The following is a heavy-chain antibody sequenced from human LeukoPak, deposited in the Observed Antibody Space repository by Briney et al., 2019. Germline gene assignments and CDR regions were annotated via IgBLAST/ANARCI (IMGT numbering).Heavy chain of an antibody. CDR2: ISPASGVT. CDR3: ANEHGG. D-gene: IGHD3-16*01. V-gene: IGHV1-2*02. J-gene: IGHJ4*02. CDR1: GYTFTGSY. Sequence: ASVRVSCKASGYTFTGSYMHWVRQAPGQGFEWIGWISPASGVTKYAQNFQGRVTLTTDTSITTAYMELSSLTSDDTASYYCANEHGGWGQGTPVTVSS.